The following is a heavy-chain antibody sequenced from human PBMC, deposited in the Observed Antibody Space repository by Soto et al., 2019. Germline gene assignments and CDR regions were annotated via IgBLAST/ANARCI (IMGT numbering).Heavy chain of an antibody. V-gene: IGHV4-39*01. Sequence: QLQLQESGPGLVKPSETLSLTCTVSGGSISSSTYYWGWIRQPPGRGLEWIGSIYYSRNSGSTYYNPTLKSRVTISVDTSKNQFSLKLSSVTAADTAVYYCARTRTVGYYYGMDVWGQGTTVTVSS. D-gene: IGHD4-4*01. J-gene: IGHJ6*02. CDR1: GGSISSSTYY. CDR3: ARTRTVGYYYGMDV. CDR2: IYYSRNSGST.